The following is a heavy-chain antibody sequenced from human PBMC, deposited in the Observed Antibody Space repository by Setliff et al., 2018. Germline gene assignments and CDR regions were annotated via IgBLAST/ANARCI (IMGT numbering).Heavy chain of an antibody. CDR1: GFTFSSYA. D-gene: IGHD2-15*01. CDR3: ASFYCSGGRCYSGPLGY. CDR2: ITANGGST. V-gene: IGHV3-64*02. J-gene: IGHJ4*02. Sequence: GGSLRLSCAASGFTFSSYAMYWVRRAPRKGLQYVSAITANGGSTYYADSVKGRFTISRDNSKNTLYLQMGSLRAEDMAVYYCASFYCSGGRCYSGPLGYWGQGTLVTVSS.